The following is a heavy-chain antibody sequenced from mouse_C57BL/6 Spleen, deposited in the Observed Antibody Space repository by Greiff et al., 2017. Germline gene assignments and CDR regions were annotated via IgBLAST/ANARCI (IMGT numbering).Heavy chain of an antibody. CDR2: ISYDGSN. CDR3: ATEGLYYYGSSYDY. Sequence: DVKLQESGPGLVKPSQSLSLTCSVTGYSITSGYYWNWIRQFPGNKLEWMGYISYDGSNNYNPTLKNRISITRDTSKNQFVLKLNSVTTADTSTYYFATEGLYYYGSSYDYWGQGTTLTVSS. D-gene: IGHD1-1*01. CDR1: GYSITSGYY. V-gene: IGHV3-6*01. J-gene: IGHJ2*01.